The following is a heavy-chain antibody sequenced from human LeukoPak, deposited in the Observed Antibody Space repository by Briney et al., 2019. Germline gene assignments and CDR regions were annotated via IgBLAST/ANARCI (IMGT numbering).Heavy chain of an antibody. D-gene: IGHD5-24*01. V-gene: IGHV4-4*07. CDR2: IYTSGST. CDR3: ARDWTRGCSYGDGYSDY. CDR1: GGSISSYY. J-gene: IGHJ4*01. Sequence: PSETLSLTCTVSGGSISSYYWSWIRQPAGKGLEWIGRIYTSGSTNYNPSLKSRVTISVDKSKNQFSLKLSSVTAADTAVYYCARDWTRGCSYGDGYSDYWGHGTLVTVSS.